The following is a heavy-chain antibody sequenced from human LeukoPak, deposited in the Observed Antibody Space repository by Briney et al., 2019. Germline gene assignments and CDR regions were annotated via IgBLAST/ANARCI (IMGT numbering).Heavy chain of an antibody. CDR3: ARSDRGYSYGITYYYYYMDV. J-gene: IGHJ6*03. CDR1: GYSISSGYY. Sequence: SETLSLTCTVSGYSISSGYYWGWIRQPPGKGLEWIGSTYHSGSTYYNPSLKSRVTISVDTSKNQFSLKLSSVTAADTAVYYCARSDRGYSYGITYYYYYMDVWGKGTTVTVSS. V-gene: IGHV4-38-2*02. CDR2: TYHSGST. D-gene: IGHD5-18*01.